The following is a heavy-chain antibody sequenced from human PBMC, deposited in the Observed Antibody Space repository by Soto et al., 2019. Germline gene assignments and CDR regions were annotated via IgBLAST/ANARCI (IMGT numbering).Heavy chain of an antibody. CDR3: ATDMHAGFPNYFDP. V-gene: IGHV4-59*01. J-gene: IGHJ5*02. D-gene: IGHD4-4*01. Sequence: SETLSLTCIVSGGSITCYHCNWIRQFPGKGLEWLAYTSYTGTTNYNPSLQSRVTISMNTSKNQLSLKLTSMTAADTAVYYCATDMHAGFPNYFDPWGQGTLVTVSS. CDR2: TSYTGTT. CDR1: GGSITCYH.